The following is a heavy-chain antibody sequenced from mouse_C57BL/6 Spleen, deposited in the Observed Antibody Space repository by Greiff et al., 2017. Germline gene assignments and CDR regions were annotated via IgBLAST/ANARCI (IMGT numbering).Heavy chain of an antibody. J-gene: IGHJ3*01. CDR1: GYAFRSSW. CDR3: ARSGDGSSPFAY. D-gene: IGHD1-1*01. Sequence: VQLQQSGPELVKPGASVKISCKASGYAFRSSWMNWVKQRPGKGLEWIGRIYPGDGDTNYNGKFKGKATLTADKSSSTAYMQLSSLTSEDSAVYFCARSGDGSSPFAYWGQGTLVTVSA. V-gene: IGHV1-82*01. CDR2: IYPGDGDT.